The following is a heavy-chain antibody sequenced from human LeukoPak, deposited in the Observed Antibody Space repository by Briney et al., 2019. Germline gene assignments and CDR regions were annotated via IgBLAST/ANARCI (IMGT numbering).Heavy chain of an antibody. D-gene: IGHD2-2*02. CDR1: GGTFSGYA. CDR2: IIPIFGTA. J-gene: IGHJ6*02. CDR3: ARVSCSSTSCYRTVTYYYYGMDV. V-gene: IGHV1-69*13. Sequence: SVKVSFKASGGTFSGYAISWVRQAPGQGLEWMGGIIPIFGTANYAQKFQGRVTITADESTSTAYMELSSLRSEDTAVYYCARVSCSSTSCYRTVTYYYYGMDVWGQGTTVTVSS.